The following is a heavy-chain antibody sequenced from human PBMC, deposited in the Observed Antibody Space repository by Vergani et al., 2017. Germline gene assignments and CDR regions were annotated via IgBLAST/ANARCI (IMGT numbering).Heavy chain of an antibody. CDR1: GGSISSYY. Sequence: QVQLQESGPGLVKPSETLSLTCTVSGGSISSYYWSWIRQPAGKGLEWIGRIYTSGSTNYNPSLKSRVTMSVDTSKNQFSLKLSSVTAADTAVYYCAHDNYDFWSGINWFDPWGQGTLVTVSS. J-gene: IGHJ5*02. CDR3: AHDNYDFWSGINWFDP. V-gene: IGHV4-4*07. D-gene: IGHD3-3*01. CDR2: IYTSGST.